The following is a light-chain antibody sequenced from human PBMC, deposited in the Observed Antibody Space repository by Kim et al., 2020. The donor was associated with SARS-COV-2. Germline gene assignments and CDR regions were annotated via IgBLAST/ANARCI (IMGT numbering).Light chain of an antibody. Sequence: LSPGERATLSCRATQSIGDYLAWYQQKPGQAPRLLIYDVSDRATGIPARFSGSGSGTDFTLTISGLEPEDFAIYYCQQRSNWPLTFGGGTKVDIK. CDR3: QQRSNWPLT. CDR1: QSIGDY. J-gene: IGKJ4*01. CDR2: DVS. V-gene: IGKV3-11*01.